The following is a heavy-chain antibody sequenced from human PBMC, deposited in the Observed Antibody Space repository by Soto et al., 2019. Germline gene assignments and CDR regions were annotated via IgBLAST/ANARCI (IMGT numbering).Heavy chain of an antibody. CDR2: ISGGGGPA. Sequence: EVQLLESGGGLVQPGGSLRLSCTASGFTFSTYAMTWVRQAPGMGLEWVSAISGGGGPAYYADSVKGRFTISRDNSKNTLYLQMISLRADDTAVYYWAKVSRFRDWGLRWGQGTLVPVSS. D-gene: IGHD3-16*01. V-gene: IGHV3-23*01. CDR3: AKVSRFRDWGLR. J-gene: IGHJ3*01. CDR1: GFTFSTYA.